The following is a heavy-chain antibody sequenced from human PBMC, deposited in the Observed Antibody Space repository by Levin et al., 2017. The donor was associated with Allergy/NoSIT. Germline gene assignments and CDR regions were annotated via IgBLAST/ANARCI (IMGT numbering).Heavy chain of an antibody. CDR3: ANDVAVVGSKAMDV. J-gene: IGHJ6*02. V-gene: IGHV7-4-1*02. CDR1: GYIFTSYA. D-gene: IGHD6-19*01. Sequence: RGESLKISCKASGYIFTSYAINWVRQAPGQGPEWMGWINTNNGKPRYAQGFTGRFVFSLDTSVSTASLQISSLKADDTAVYYCANDVAVVGSKAMDVWGQGTTVTVSS. CDR2: INTNNGKP.